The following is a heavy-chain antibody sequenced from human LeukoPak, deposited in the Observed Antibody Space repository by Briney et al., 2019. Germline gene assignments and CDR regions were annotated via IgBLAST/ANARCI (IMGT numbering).Heavy chain of an antibody. V-gene: IGHV1-18*04. CDR2: ISAYNGNT. J-gene: IGHJ5*02. D-gene: IGHD6-13*01. CDR1: GYTFTSYG. Sequence: ASVKVSCTASGYTFTSYGISWVRQAPGQGLEWMGWISAYNGNTNYAQKLQGRVTMTTDTSTSTAYMELRSLRSDDTAVYYCARDQAIAADPNWFDPWGQGTLVTVSS. CDR3: ARDQAIAADPNWFDP.